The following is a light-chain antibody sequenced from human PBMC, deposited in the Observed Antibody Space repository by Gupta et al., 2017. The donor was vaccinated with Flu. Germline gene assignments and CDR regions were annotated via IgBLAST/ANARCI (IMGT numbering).Light chain of an antibody. CDR1: SSDVGRYTY. CDR3: SSYSGSNNPYV. V-gene: IGLV2-8*01. Sequence: SSDVGRYTYVSWYQQHPGKAPKLIIYEVSRRPSGVPDRFSASKSGNTASLTVSGLQAEDEADYYCSSYSGSNNPYVFGTGTKVTVL. CDR2: EVS. J-gene: IGLJ1*01.